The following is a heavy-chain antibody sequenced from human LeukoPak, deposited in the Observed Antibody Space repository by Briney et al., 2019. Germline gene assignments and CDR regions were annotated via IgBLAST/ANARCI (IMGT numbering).Heavy chain of an antibody. Sequence: ASVKVSCTASGYTFTSYYMHWVRQAPGQGLEWMGIINPSGGSTNYAQKFQGRLTMTRDTSTSTVYMELSSLRSEDTAMYYCARARAVGLGDWFDPWGQGTLVTVSS. CDR3: ARARAVGLGDWFDP. J-gene: IGHJ5*02. CDR1: GYTFTSYY. D-gene: IGHD6-19*01. CDR2: INPSGGST. V-gene: IGHV1-46*01.